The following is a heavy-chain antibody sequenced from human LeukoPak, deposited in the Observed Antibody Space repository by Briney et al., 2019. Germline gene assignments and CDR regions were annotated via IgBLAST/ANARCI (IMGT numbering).Heavy chain of an antibody. D-gene: IGHD3-16*02. CDR3: AKDRGYDYIWGSYRSPDY. V-gene: IGHV3-30*18. Sequence: PGGSLRPSCAASGFTFSSYSMNWVRQAPGKGLEWVAVISYDGSNKDYADSVKGRFTISRDNSKKTLYLQMNSLRAEDTAVYYCAKDRGYDYIWGSYRSPDYWGQGTLVTVSS. CDR1: GFTFSSYS. CDR2: ISYDGSNK. J-gene: IGHJ4*02.